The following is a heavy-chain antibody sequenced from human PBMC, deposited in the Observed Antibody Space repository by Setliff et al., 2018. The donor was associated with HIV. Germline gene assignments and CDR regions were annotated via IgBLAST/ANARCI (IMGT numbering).Heavy chain of an antibody. J-gene: IGHJ4*02. CDR2: IYYSGTT. CDR3: VRRAAAAEVFDY. CDR1: PDSISSSNFY. D-gene: IGHD2-2*01. V-gene: IGHV4-39*01. Sequence: SETLSLTCTVSPDSISSSNFYWAWIRQPPGKGLEWIGNIYYSGTTFYNPSLKSRATVSVDTSKKQFSLGSEDTAVYYCVRRAAAAEVFDYWGQGTLVTVSS.